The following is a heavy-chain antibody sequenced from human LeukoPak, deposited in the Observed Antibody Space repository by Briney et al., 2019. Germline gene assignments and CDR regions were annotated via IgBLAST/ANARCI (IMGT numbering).Heavy chain of an antibody. Sequence: GGSLRLSCAASGFTVSSNYMSWVRQAPGKGLEWVSVINSGGITSYADSVKGRFTVSRDNSENTLYLQMNSLRADDTAVYYCARLIYTYDSYFFDYWGQGTLVTVSS. CDR2: INSGGIT. V-gene: IGHV3-53*01. CDR3: ARLIYTYDSYFFDY. D-gene: IGHD5-18*01. J-gene: IGHJ4*02. CDR1: GFTVSSNY.